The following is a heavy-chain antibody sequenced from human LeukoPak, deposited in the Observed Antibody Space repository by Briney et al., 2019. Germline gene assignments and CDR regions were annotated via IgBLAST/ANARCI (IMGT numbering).Heavy chain of an antibody. J-gene: IGHJ6*02. CDR3: ARYGVYDYGSDV. V-gene: IGHV3-48*03. CDR2: ISTSGTTI. D-gene: IGHD3-10*01. Sequence: GGSLRLSCAASGFTFSSFEMTWVRQAPGKGLEWVSYISTSGTTIYYADSVKGRFTISRDNAKNSLDLQMNRLRAEDTALYYCARYGVYDYGSDVWGQGTTVTVSS. CDR1: GFTFSSFE.